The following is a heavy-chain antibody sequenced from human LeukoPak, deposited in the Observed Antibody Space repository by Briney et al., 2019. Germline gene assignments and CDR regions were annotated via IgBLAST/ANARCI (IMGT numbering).Heavy chain of an antibody. CDR3: AKDYYGSGSFFDY. D-gene: IGHD3-10*01. V-gene: IGHV3-23*01. J-gene: IGHJ4*02. CDR2: ISGSGGTT. Sequence: GGSLRLSCAASGFTFSSYAMSWVRQAPGKGLEWVSDISGSGGTTYYADSVKGRFTISRDNSNTTLYLQMNSLRAEDTAVYYCAKDYYGSGSFFDYWGQRTLVTVSS. CDR1: GFTFSSYA.